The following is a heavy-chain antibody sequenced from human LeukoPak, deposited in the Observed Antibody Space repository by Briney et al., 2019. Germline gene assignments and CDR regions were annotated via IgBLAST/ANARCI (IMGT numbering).Heavy chain of an antibody. V-gene: IGHV1-18*01. D-gene: IGHD4-17*01. CDR3: ARGATVTTLAEPHPIDY. CDR1: GYTFTSYG. Sequence: ASVKVSCKASGYTFTSYGISWVRQAPGQGLEWMGWISAYNGNTNYAQKLQGRVTMTTDTSTSTAYMELRSLRSDDTAVYYCARGATVTTLAEPHPIDYWGQGTLVTVSS. J-gene: IGHJ4*02. CDR2: ISAYNGNT.